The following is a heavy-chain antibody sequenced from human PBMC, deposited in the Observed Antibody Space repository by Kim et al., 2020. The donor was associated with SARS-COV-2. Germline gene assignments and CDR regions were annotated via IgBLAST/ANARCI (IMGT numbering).Heavy chain of an antibody. CDR2: IYYSGST. CDR3: ASRASVLLWFGELLLFDY. Sequence: SETLSLTCTVSGGSISSSSYYWGWIRQPPGKGLEWIGSIYYSGSTYYNPSLKSRVTISVDTSKNQFSLKLSSVTAADTAVYYCASRASVLLWFGELLLFDYWGQGTLVTVSS. V-gene: IGHV4-39*01. CDR1: GGSISSSSYY. D-gene: IGHD3-10*01. J-gene: IGHJ4*02.